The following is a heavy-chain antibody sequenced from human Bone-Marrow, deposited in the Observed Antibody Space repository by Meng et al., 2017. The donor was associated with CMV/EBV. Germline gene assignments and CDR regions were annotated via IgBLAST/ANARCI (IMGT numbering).Heavy chain of an antibody. D-gene: IGHD3-3*01. J-gene: IGHJ6*02. CDR1: GGSISSGDYY. Sequence: SETLSLTCTVSGGSISSGDYYWSWIRQPPGKGLEWIGYIYYSGTTYYNPSLKSRVTMSVDTSKNQFSLKLSSVTAADTAVYYCARERELTIFGVVTDYYGMDVWGQGTTVTVSS. CDR2: IYYSGTT. V-gene: IGHV4-30-4*08. CDR3: ARERELTIFGVVTDYYGMDV.